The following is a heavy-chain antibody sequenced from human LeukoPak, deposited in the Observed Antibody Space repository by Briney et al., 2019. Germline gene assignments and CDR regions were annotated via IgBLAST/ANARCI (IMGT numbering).Heavy chain of an antibody. J-gene: IGHJ4*02. CDR1: GGSISSSSYY. D-gene: IGHD3-10*01. V-gene: IGHV4-39*07. CDR2: IYYSGST. Sequence: SETLSLTCTVSGGSISSSSYYWGWIRQPPGKGLEWIGSIYYSGSTYYNPSLKSRVTISVDTSKNQFSLKLSSVTAADTAVYYCARGDAWGSYYKRPFDYWGQGTLVTVSS. CDR3: ARGDAWGSYYKRPFDY.